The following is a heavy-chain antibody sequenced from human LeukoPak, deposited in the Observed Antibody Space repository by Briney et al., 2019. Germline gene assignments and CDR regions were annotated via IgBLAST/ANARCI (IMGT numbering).Heavy chain of an antibody. J-gene: IGHJ5*02. D-gene: IGHD3-10*01. CDR3: ARVASMVRGSWFDP. CDR1: GGSISSYY. Sequence: SETLSLTCTVSGGSISSYYWSWIRQPPGKGLECIGYIYYSGSTNYNPSLKSRVTISVDASKNQFSLKLSSVTAADTAVYYCARVASMVRGSWFDPWGQGTLVTVSS. V-gene: IGHV4-59*01. CDR2: IYYSGST.